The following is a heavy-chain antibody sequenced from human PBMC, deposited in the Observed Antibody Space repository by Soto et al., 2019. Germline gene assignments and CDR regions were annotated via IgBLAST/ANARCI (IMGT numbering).Heavy chain of an antibody. J-gene: IGHJ4*02. CDR3: AREGTMALFDS. Sequence: SETLSLTCTVSGGSISSYYWSWIRQPPGKGLEWIGYIYYSGSTNYNPSLKSRVTISVDTSKNQFSLKLSSVTAADTAVYYCAREGTMALFDSWGQGTLVTV. CDR2: IYYSGST. V-gene: IGHV4-59*01. D-gene: IGHD3-10*01. CDR1: GGSISSYY.